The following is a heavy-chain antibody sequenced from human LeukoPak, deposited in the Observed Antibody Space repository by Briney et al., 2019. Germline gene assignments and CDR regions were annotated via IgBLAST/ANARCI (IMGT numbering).Heavy chain of an antibody. CDR3: ARSHYYYYYMDV. CDR1: GGSISSSSY. CDR2: IYSSGST. Sequence: SETLSLTCTVSGGSISSSSYWGWIRQPPGKGLEWIGSIYSSGSTYYTPSLKSQVTISVDTSKNQFSLKLSSVTAADTAGYYCARSHYYYYYMDVWGKGTTVTISS. V-gene: IGHV4-39*01. J-gene: IGHJ6*03.